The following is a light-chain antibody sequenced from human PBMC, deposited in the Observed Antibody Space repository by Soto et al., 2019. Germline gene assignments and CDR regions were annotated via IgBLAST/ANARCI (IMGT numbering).Light chain of an antibody. CDR1: QSINTY. V-gene: IGKV1-39*01. CDR2: AAS. Sequence: DIQMTQSPSSLSAFVGDRVTVTCRASQSINTYLNWYQQKPGRGPKLLVYAASTLQSGVPSRFSGSGSGTDFTLTISSLQPEDSATYYCQQSFNSPYTFGQGTRLQIK. CDR3: QQSFNSPYT. J-gene: IGKJ2*01.